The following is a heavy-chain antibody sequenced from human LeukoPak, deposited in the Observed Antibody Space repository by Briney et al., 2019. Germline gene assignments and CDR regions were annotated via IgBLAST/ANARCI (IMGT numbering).Heavy chain of an antibody. V-gene: IGHV3-7*03. CDR1: GFTFSSYW. J-gene: IGHJ4*02. D-gene: IGHD6-13*01. Sequence: GGSLRLSCAASGFTFSSYWMNWARQAPGKGLEWVASINHNGNVNYYVDSVKGRFTISRDNAKNSLYLQMSNLRAEDTAVYFCATSTAAAGTDWGQGTLVTVSS. CDR3: ATSTAAAGTD. CDR2: INHNGNVN.